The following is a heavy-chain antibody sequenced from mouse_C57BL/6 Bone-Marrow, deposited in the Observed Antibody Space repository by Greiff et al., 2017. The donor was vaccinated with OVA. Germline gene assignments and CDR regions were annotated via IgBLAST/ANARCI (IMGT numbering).Heavy chain of an antibody. Sequence: QVQLQQSGAELVMPGASVKLSCKASGYTFTSYWMHWVKQRPGQGLEWIGEIDPSDSYTNYNQKFKGKSTLTVDKSSSTAYMQLSSLTSEDSAVYYCARGWLLSDWGQGTTLTVSS. D-gene: IGHD2-3*01. CDR3: ARGWLLSD. CDR1: GYTFTSYW. J-gene: IGHJ2*01. V-gene: IGHV1-69*01. CDR2: IDPSDSYT.